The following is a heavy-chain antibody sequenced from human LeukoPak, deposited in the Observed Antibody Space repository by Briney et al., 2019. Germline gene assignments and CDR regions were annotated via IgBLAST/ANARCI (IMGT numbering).Heavy chain of an antibody. CDR2: INPNSGGT. J-gene: IGHJ3*02. V-gene: IGHV1-2*02. CDR3: ARSPTYYDFWSGPDAFDI. CDR1: GYTFTGYY. D-gene: IGHD3-3*01. Sequence: ASVKVSCKASGYTFTGYYMHWVRQAPGQGLEWMGWINPNSGGTNYAQKFQGRVTMTRDTSISTAYMELSRLRSDDTAVYYCARSPTYYDFWSGPDAFDIWGQGTMVTVSS.